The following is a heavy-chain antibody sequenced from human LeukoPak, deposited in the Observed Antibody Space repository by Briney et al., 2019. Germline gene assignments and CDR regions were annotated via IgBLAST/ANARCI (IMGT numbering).Heavy chain of an antibody. J-gene: IGHJ4*02. CDR3: ARRTSYYYGRSGYTVWDY. CDR1: GGSFSGYY. V-gene: IGHV4-34*01. Sequence: SETLSLTCAVYGGSFSGYYWTWMRQPPGKGLEWIGEINHSGTTNCNPSLKSRVTISLDTSKNQFSLKLTSMTAADTAVYYCARRTSYYYGRSGYTVWDYWGQGTLVTVSS. D-gene: IGHD3-22*01. CDR2: INHSGTT.